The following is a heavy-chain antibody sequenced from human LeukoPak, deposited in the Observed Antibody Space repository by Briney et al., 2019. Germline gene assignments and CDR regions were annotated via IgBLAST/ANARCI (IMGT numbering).Heavy chain of an antibody. D-gene: IGHD5-18*01. CDR3: AKDPPRNSYGYDWFDP. Sequence: GASVKVSCKASGGTFSSYAISWVRQAPGQGLEWMGGIIPIFGTANYAQKFQGRVTITTDESTSTAYMELSSLRSEDTAVYYCAKDPPRNSYGYDWFDPWGQGTLVTVSS. V-gene: IGHV1-69*05. CDR1: GGTFSSYA. J-gene: IGHJ5*02. CDR2: IIPIFGTA.